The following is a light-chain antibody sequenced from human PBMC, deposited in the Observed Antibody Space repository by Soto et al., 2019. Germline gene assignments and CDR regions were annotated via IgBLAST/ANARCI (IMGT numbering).Light chain of an antibody. CDR2: GAA. J-gene: IGKJ2*01. CDR3: QQYHNWPPQYT. CDR1: QRVASN. V-gene: IGKV3-15*01. Sequence: EIVMTQSPASLSVSPGDGATLSCWARQRVASNVAWCQPQPAQGPRLLILGAATRAAGVPARVRGSGAGTDFALTISSRQSEDFAVDYCQQYHNWPPQYTFGQGTKLQIK.